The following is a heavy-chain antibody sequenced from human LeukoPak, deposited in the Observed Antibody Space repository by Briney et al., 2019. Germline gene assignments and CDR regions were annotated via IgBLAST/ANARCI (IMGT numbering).Heavy chain of an antibody. Sequence: SVKVSCKASGGTFSSYAISWVRQAPGQGLEWMGGIIPIIGTANYAQKFQGRVTITADKSTSTAYMELSSLRSEDTAVYYCARDPADDYYGSGSTGDYWGQGTLVTVSS. V-gene: IGHV1-69*06. J-gene: IGHJ4*02. CDR1: GGTFSSYA. D-gene: IGHD3-10*01. CDR2: IIPIIGTA. CDR3: ARDPADDYYGSGSTGDY.